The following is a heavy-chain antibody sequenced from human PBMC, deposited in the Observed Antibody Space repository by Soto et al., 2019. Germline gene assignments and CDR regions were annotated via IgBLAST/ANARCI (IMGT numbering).Heavy chain of an antibody. Sequence: SVKVSCKASGDTFSTYTISWVRQAPGQGLEWMGRIIPILGIANYAQKFQGRVTITADKSTSTAYMELSSLRSEDTAVYYCARDNRRFGELSPHSGWGQGTPVTVSS. CDR2: IIPILGIA. V-gene: IGHV1-69*04. D-gene: IGHD3-10*01. J-gene: IGHJ4*02. CDR1: GDTFSTYT. CDR3: ARDNRRFGELSPHSG.